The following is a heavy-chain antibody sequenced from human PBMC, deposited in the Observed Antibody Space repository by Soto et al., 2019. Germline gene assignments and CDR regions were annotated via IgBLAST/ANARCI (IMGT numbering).Heavy chain of an antibody. V-gene: IGHV1-69*06. Sequence: ASVKVSCKASGGTFSSYAISWVRQAPGQGLEWMGGIIPIFGTANYAQKFQGRATITADKSTSTAYMELSSLRSEDTAVYYCARRASPGSFLAPAYYFDYWGQGTLVTVSS. J-gene: IGHJ4*02. CDR1: GGTFSSYA. CDR3: ARRASPGSFLAPAYYFDY. CDR2: IIPIFGTA. D-gene: IGHD3-3*01.